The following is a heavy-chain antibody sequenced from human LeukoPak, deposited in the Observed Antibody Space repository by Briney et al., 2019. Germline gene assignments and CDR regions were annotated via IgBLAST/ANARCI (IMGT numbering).Heavy chain of an antibody. Sequence: PGGSLRLSCAASGFTFSSYAMSWVRQAPGKGLEWVSAISGSGGSTYYADSVKGRFTISRDNSKNTLYLQMNSLRAEDTAVYYRAKDLRSYYNVNAFDIWGQGTMVTVSS. D-gene: IGHD3-10*01. CDR3: AKDLRSYYNVNAFDI. J-gene: IGHJ3*02. CDR1: GFTFSSYA. V-gene: IGHV3-23*01. CDR2: ISGSGGST.